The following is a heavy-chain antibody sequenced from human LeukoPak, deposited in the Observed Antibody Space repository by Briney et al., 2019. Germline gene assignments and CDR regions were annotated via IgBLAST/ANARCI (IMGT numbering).Heavy chain of an antibody. Sequence: GASVKVSCKASGYTFTSYGISWVRQAPGQGLEWMGWISADNGNTNYAQKLQGRGTMTTDTSTSTGYMEMRSLRSDDTAVYYCARGDYGDLDYWGQGTLVTVSS. CDR3: ARGDYGDLDY. D-gene: IGHD4-17*01. V-gene: IGHV1-18*01. CDR2: ISADNGNT. CDR1: GYTFTSYG. J-gene: IGHJ4*02.